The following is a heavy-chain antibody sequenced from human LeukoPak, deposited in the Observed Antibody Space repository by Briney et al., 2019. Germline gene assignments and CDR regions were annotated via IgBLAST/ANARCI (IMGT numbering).Heavy chain of an antibody. D-gene: IGHD1-26*01. V-gene: IGHV4-59*01. Sequence: SETLSLTCTVSGGSISSYYWSWIRQPPGKGLEWIGYIYYSGSTNYNPSLKSRVTISVDTSKNQFSLKLSSVTAADTAVYYCAQLIYFSGSYHFDYWGQGTLVTVSS. CDR3: AQLIYFSGSYHFDY. CDR2: IYYSGST. CDR1: GGSISSYY. J-gene: IGHJ4*02.